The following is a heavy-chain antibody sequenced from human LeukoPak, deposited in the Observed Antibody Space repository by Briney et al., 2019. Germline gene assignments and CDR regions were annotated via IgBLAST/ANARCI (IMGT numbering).Heavy chain of an antibody. V-gene: IGHV1-69*06. CDR2: IIPIFGTA. CDR1: GYTFTGYY. D-gene: IGHD3-22*01. J-gene: IGHJ4*02. Sequence: GASVKVSCKASGYTFTGYYMHWVRQAPGQGLEWMGGIIPIFGTANYAQKFQGRVTITADKSTSTAYMELSSLRSEDTAVYYCAKAVQLTAYYYDSSGYSPFDYWGQGTLVTVSS. CDR3: AKAVQLTAYYYDSSGYSPFDY.